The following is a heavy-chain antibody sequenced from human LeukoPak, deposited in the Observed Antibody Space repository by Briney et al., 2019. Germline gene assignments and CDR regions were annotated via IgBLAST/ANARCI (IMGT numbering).Heavy chain of an antibody. CDR3: AKLAKYFYGSETYYFFEH. CDR1: SGSISSSNW. D-gene: IGHD3-10*01. V-gene: IGHV3-7*01. CDR2: INQDGTEK. J-gene: IGHJ4*02. Sequence: PSETLSLTCAVSSGSISSSNWWSWVRQAPGKGLEWVANINQDGTEKYYVDSVKGRFTISRDNAKNSLYLQMNSLRVEDTAVYYCAKLAKYFYGSETYYFFEHWGQGTPVTASS.